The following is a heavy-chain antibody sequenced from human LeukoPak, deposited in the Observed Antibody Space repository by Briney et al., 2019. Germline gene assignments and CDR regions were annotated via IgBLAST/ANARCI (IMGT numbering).Heavy chain of an antibody. V-gene: IGHV1-69*04. CDR1: GYTFTSYG. Sequence: SVKVSCKASGYTFTSYGISWVRQAPGQRLEWMGRIIPVLDVANYAQKFQGRVTISADTVTSTAYMEMSSLRSEDTAVYYCASLNYYDSTGSRVDPWGRGTLVIVSS. CDR2: IIPVLDVA. J-gene: IGHJ5*02. D-gene: IGHD3-22*01. CDR3: ASLNYYDSTGSRVDP.